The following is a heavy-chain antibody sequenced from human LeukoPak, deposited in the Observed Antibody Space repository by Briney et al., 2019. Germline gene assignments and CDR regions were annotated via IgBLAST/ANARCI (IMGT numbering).Heavy chain of an antibody. J-gene: IGHJ4*02. CDR2: IIPIFGTA. CDR1: GGTFISYA. CDR3: ARGRLYCSGGSCSTGPDY. Sequence: SVKVSCKASGGTFISYAISWVRQAPGQGLEWMEGIIPIFGTANYAQKFQGRVTITADESTSTAYMELSSLRSEDTAVYYCARGRLYCSGGSCSTGPDYWGQGTLVTVSS. D-gene: IGHD2-15*01. V-gene: IGHV1-69*13.